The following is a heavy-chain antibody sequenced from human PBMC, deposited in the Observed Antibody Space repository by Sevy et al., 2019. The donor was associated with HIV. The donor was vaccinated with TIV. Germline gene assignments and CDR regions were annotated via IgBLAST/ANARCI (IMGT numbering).Heavy chain of an antibody. D-gene: IGHD4-17*01. CDR2: IYWDDNK. CDR3: AHSLYGDYIGGYFDY. CDR1: GFSLSTSGVG. Sequence: PTLVNPTQTLTLTCTFSGFSLSTSGVGVGWIRQPPGKALEWLALIYWDDNKRYSPSLRSRLTITKDTSKNQVVLTMTNMDPVDTATYYCAHSLYGDYIGGYFDYWGQGTLVTVSS. V-gene: IGHV2-5*02. J-gene: IGHJ4*02.